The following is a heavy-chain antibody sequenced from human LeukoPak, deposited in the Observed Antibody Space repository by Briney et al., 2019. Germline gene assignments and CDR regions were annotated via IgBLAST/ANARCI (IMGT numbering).Heavy chain of an antibody. J-gene: IGHJ4*02. D-gene: IGHD2-2*01. V-gene: IGHV1-2*02. CDR1: GYTFTGYY. CDR2: INPNSGGT. CDR3: AREIIGSPANFDY. Sequence: ASVKVSCKASGYTFTGYYMHWVRQAPGQGLEWMGWINPNSGGTNYAQKFQGRVTMTRDTSISTAYMELSRLRSDDTVVYYCAREIIGSPANFDYWGQGTLVTVSS.